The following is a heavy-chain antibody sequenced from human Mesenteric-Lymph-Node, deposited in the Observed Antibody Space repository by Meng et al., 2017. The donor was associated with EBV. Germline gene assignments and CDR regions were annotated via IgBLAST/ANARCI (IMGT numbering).Heavy chain of an antibody. CDR1: GAPFSAHS. CDR3: ARIGHGYSYGQGLDY. CDR2: ISHDGRNE. D-gene: IGHD5-18*01. J-gene: IGHJ4*02. Sequence: VEGGGSGGRGVQPGGSLRLPCAAPGAPFSAHSMHWVRQAPGKGLEWVTVISHDGRNEYSADSVKGRFTVSRDNSKNTLYLQMNSLRAEDTALYYCARIGHGYSYGQGLDYWGQGTLVTVSS. V-gene: IGHV3-30*01.